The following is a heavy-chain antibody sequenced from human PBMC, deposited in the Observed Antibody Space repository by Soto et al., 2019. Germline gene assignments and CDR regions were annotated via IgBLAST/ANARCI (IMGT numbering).Heavy chain of an antibody. CDR1: GYSVSDYF. V-gene: IGHV1-2*02. CDR2: INPKSAAT. CDR3: ARIKWGLDYCNGMDV. D-gene: IGHD1-26*01. Sequence: GASVKVSCKASGYSVSDYFIQWVRQAPGQGLEWVAWINPKSAATNYAKKFQGRVSLTWDTSFSTAYMELTRLRPDDTAVYYCARIKWGLDYCNGMDVWGQGTTVTVSS. J-gene: IGHJ6*02.